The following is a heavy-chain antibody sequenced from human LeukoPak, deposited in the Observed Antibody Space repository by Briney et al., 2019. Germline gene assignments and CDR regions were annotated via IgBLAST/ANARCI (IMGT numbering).Heavy chain of an antibody. V-gene: IGHV4-59*01. CDR1: GGSISSYY. J-gene: IGHJ4*02. Sequence: SETLSLTCTVSGGSISSYYWSWIRQPPGKGLEWIGYIYYSGSTNYNPSLKSRVTISVDTSKNQFSLKLSSVTAADTAVYYCAVRYSGSYYFDYWGQGTLVTVSS. CDR2: IYYSGST. D-gene: IGHD1-26*01. CDR3: AVRYSGSYYFDY.